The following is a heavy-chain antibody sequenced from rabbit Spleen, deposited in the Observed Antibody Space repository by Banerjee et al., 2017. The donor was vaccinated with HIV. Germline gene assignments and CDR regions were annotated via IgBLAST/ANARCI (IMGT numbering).Heavy chain of an antibody. CDR3: VRDRANIGGDYGPYYFDL. V-gene: IGHV1S47*01. Sequence: QEQLVESGGGLVQPGGSLKLSCKASGFDFSVYGLSWVRQAPGKGLEWIGYIDPIFGITYFANWVNGRFTISSHNAQNTLYLQLNSLTAADTATYFCVRDRANIGGDYGPYYFDLWGQGTLVTVS. D-gene: IGHD2-1*01. CDR2: IDPIFGIT. CDR1: GFDFSVYG. J-gene: IGHJ4*01.